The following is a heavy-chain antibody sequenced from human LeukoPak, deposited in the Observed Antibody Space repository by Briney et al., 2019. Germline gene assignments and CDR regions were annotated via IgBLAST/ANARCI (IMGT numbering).Heavy chain of an antibody. V-gene: IGHV1-69*06. CDR3: ARDPRGLYYFDY. D-gene: IGHD3-22*01. CDR2: IIPTFGTA. CDR1: GGTFSSYA. J-gene: IGHJ4*02. Sequence: GASVKVSCKASGGTFSSYAISWVRQAPGQGLEWMGGIIPTFGTANYAQKFQGRVTITADKSTSTAYMELSSLRSEDTAVYYCARDPRGLYYFDYWGQGTLVTVSS.